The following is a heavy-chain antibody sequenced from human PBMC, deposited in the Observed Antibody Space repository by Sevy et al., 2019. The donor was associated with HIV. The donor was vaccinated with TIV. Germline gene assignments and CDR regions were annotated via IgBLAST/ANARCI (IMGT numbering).Heavy chain of an antibody. Sequence: ASVKVSCKASGYTFTGYYMHWVRQAPGQGLEWMGWINPNSGGRNYAQKFQGRVTMTGDTSISTAYMELSSLRSDDTAVYYCARGEDYYGSGSFFDYWGQGTLVTVS. CDR1: GYTFTGYY. J-gene: IGHJ4*02. D-gene: IGHD3-10*01. CDR3: ARGEDYYGSGSFFDY. CDR2: INPNSGGR. V-gene: IGHV1-2*02.